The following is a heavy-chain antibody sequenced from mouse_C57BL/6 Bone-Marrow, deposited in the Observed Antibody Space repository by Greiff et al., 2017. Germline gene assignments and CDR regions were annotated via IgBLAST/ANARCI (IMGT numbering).Heavy chain of an antibody. D-gene: IGHD1-1*02. CDR1: GYTFTSYW. Sequence: QVQLQQAGAELVKPGASVKLSCKASGYTFTSYWMQWVKQRPGQGLEWIGEIDPSDSYTNYNQKFKGKATLTVDTSSSTAYMQLSSLTSEDSAVYYCARGVAFAYGGQGTLVTVSA. CDR2: IDPSDSYT. J-gene: IGHJ3*01. V-gene: IGHV1-50*01. CDR3: ARGVAFAY.